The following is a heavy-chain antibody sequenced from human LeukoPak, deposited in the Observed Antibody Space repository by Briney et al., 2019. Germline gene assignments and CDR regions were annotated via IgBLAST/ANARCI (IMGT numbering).Heavy chain of an antibody. CDR1: GYSISSGYY. Sequence: NASETLSLTCIVSGYSISSGYYWGWIRQPPGKGLEWIGSIYHSGSTYYNPSLKSRVTISVDTSKNQFSLKLSSVTAADTAVYYCARDLLAVAGSFDYWGQGTLVTVSS. CDR2: IYHSGST. CDR3: ARDLLAVAGSFDY. D-gene: IGHD6-19*01. J-gene: IGHJ4*02. V-gene: IGHV4-38-2*02.